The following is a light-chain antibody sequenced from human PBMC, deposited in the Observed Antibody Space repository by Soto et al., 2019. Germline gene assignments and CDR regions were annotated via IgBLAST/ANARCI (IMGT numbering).Light chain of an antibody. CDR3: QQYTTYWT. Sequence: DIQLTQSPSTLSASLGDRVTITCRASETVSRWLAWYQQKPGKAPKLLLFDASTLESAVPSRFSGSGSGTAFTLSISSLQSDDFATYYCQQYTTYWTFGQGTKVEIK. V-gene: IGKV1-5*01. J-gene: IGKJ1*01. CDR2: DAS. CDR1: ETVSRW.